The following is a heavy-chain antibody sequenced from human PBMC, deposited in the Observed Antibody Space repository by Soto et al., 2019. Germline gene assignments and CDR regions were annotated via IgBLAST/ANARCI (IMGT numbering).Heavy chain of an antibody. D-gene: IGHD6-19*01. CDR3: RRSSRYSTDV. Sequence: PSETLSLTCTVSGASIRSSAYWGWIRQPPGKGLEWIGSIYSIGNTYYNPSLKSGVTIPADTSKNQFSLNLISVTATDTAVYYCRRSSRYSTDVWGKGITVTVS. CDR2: IYSIGNT. V-gene: IGHV4-39*01. J-gene: IGHJ6*04. CDR1: GASIRSSAY.